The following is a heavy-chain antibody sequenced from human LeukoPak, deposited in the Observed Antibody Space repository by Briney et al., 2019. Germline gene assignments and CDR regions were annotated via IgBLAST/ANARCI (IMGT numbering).Heavy chain of an antibody. D-gene: IGHD6-13*01. CDR3: AKTYSSSWHNWYFDL. Sequence: SETLSLTCTVSSGSISGYYWGWIRQPPGKGLEWVGYISYSGSTNYNPSLKSRVTMSLDTSENQFSPKLGSVTAADTAVYYCAKTYSSSWHNWYFDLWGRGTLVTVSS. CDR1: SGSISGYY. CDR2: ISYSGST. J-gene: IGHJ2*01. V-gene: IGHV4-59*08.